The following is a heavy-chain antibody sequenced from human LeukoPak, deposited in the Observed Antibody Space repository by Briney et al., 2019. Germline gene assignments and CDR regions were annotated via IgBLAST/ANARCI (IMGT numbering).Heavy chain of an antibody. D-gene: IGHD3-22*01. CDR3: ARGRTYYYDTSGYYPSIYYGMDV. J-gene: IGHJ6*02. Sequence: SETLSLTCAVSGGSFSGYYWYWIRHPPGKGLEWIGEINHGESTNYNPSLKCRATLSVDTSNNQFSLKLTSVSAADTAVYYCARGRTYYYDTSGYYPSIYYGMDVWGQGTTVIVS. CDR1: GGSFSGYY. V-gene: IGHV4-34*01. CDR2: INHGEST.